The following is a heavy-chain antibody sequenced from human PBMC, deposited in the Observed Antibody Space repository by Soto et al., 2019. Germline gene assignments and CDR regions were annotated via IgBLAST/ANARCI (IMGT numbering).Heavy chain of an antibody. CDR2: IWYDGSNK. V-gene: IGHV3-33*01. CDR1: GFTFSSYG. D-gene: IGHD2-15*01. Sequence: QVQLVESGGGVVQPGRSLRLSCAASGFTFSSYGMHWVRQAPGKGLEWVAVIWYDGSNKYYADSVKGRFTISRDNSKNTLYLQMNSLRAEDTAGGDCASEYCSGGSCYYYGMDVWGQGTTVTVSS. J-gene: IGHJ6*02. CDR3: ASEYCSGGSCYYYGMDV.